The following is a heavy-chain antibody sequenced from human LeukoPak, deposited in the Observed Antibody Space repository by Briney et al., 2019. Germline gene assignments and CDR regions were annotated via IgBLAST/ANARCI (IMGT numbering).Heavy chain of an antibody. D-gene: IGHD6-6*01. CDR3: ARHRAYSSSSPFDY. V-gene: IGHV4-59*08. CDR2: IYYTGST. J-gene: IGHJ4*02. Sequence: PSETLSLTCSVSGDSNSRLYWSWLRQPPGKGLEWIGYIYYTGSTNYNPSLKSRVTMFVEMSKNQFCLRLSSVTDADTAVYYCARHRAYSSSSPFDYWGQGTLVTVAP. CDR1: GDSNSRLY.